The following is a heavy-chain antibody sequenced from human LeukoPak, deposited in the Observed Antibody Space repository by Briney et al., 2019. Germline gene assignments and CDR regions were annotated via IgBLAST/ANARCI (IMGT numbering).Heavy chain of an antibody. Sequence: SETLSLTCEIERGSFSGYYWSWVRQTPGKGLEWIGEINHSATTNYNPSLKSRVTLSVDTSKNQFSLKLSYVTAADTGVYYCARLLQGSGTYLHYMDVWGKGTTVTIPS. V-gene: IGHV4-34*01. J-gene: IGHJ6*03. CDR1: RGSFSGYY. CDR3: ARLLQGSGTYLHYMDV. D-gene: IGHD3-10*01. CDR2: INHSATT.